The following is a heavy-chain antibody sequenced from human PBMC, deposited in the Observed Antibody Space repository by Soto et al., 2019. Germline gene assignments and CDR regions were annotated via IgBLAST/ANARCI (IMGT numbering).Heavy chain of an antibody. D-gene: IGHD3-22*01. J-gene: IGHJ4*02. CDR1: GFTFSSYS. V-gene: IGHV3-21*01. CDR2: ISSSSSYI. CDR3: ARVGGYTYYYDSSGSKFDY. Sequence: GGSLRLSCAASGFTFSSYSMNWVRQAPGKGLEWVSSISSSSSYIYYADSVKGRFTISRDNAKNSLYLQMNSLRAEDTAVYYCARVGGYTYYYDSSGSKFDYWGQGTLVTVSS.